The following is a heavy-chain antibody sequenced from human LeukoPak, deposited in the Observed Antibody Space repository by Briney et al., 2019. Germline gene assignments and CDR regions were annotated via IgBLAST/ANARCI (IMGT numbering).Heavy chain of an antibody. Sequence: GGSLRLSCAAFGFTFSSYEMNWVRQAPGKGLEWVSLISGDGGNTYYADSVKGRFTISRDNSKKSLYLQMNSLRTEDTALYYCVRVTTGYFFGSWGQGTLITVSS. V-gene: IGHV3-43*02. CDR1: GFTFSSYE. CDR3: VRVTTGYFFGS. D-gene: IGHD4-17*01. CDR2: ISGDGGNT. J-gene: IGHJ4*02.